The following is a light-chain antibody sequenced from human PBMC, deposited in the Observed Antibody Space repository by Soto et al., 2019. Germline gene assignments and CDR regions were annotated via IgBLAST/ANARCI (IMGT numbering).Light chain of an antibody. CDR3: SSYAGIRTLV. J-gene: IGLJ2*01. CDR1: SSDIGGYDY. V-gene: IGLV2-14*03. CDR2: DVT. Sequence: QSVLTQPASVSGSPGQSVTISCTGTSSDIGGYDYVSWYQQHPGKAPKLMIFDVTHRPSGFSNRFSGSKSGNTAFLTISGLQAEDEADYYCSSYAGIRTLVFGGGTKVTVL.